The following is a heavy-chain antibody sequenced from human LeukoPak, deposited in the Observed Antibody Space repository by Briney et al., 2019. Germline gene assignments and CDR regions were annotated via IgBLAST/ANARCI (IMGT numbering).Heavy chain of an antibody. J-gene: IGHJ4*02. V-gene: IGHV4-34*01. CDR1: GGSSSGYY. CDR3: ARGILLWFGETQFDY. CDR2: INHSGST. D-gene: IGHD3-10*01. Sequence: SETLSLTCAVYGGSSSGYYWSWIRQPPGKGLEWIGEINHSGSTNYNPSLKSRVTISVDTSKNQFSLKLSSVTAADTAVYYCARGILLWFGETQFDYWGQGTLVTVSS.